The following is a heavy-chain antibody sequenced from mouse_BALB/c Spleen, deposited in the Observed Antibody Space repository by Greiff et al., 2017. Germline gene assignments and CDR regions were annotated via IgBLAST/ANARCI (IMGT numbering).Heavy chain of an antibody. CDR1: GYSITSDYA. V-gene: IGHV3-2*02. CDR2: ISYSGST. J-gene: IGHJ2*01. Sequence: EVKLMESGPGLVKPSQSLSLTCTVTGYSITSDYAWNWIRQFPGNKLEWMGYISYSGSTSYNPSLKSRISITRDTSKNQFFLQLNSVTTEDTATYYCARGLADYWGQGTTLTVSS. CDR3: ARGLADY.